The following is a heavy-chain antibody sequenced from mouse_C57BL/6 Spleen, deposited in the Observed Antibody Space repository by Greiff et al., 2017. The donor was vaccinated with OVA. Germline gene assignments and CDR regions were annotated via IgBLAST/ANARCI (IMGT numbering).Heavy chain of an antibody. J-gene: IGHJ4*01. Sequence: EVKLVESGEGLVKPGGSLKLSCAASGFTFSSYAMSWVRQTPEKRLEWVAYISSGGDYIYYADTVKGRFTISRDNARNTLYLQMSSLKSEDTAMYYCTRALYYGNPYYAMDYWGQGTSVTVSS. D-gene: IGHD2-1*01. V-gene: IGHV5-9-1*02. CDR1: GFTFSSYA. CDR3: TRALYYGNPYYAMDY. CDR2: ISSGGDYI.